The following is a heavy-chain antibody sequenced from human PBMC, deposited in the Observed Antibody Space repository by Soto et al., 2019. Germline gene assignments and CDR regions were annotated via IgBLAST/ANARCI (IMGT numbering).Heavy chain of an antibody. D-gene: IGHD3-10*02. J-gene: IGHJ4*02. CDR3: ARYYLSKDCSGSYYSYFDF. Sequence: GGSLRLSCETSGFTFSSYWMSWVRQVPGKGPEWVANIREDGSETYYVDSVKGRFAISRDNAKNSLFLQMNSLRAEDTAVYYCARYYLSKDCSGSYYSYFDFWGQGALVTVSS. V-gene: IGHV3-7*03. CDR2: IREDGSET. CDR1: GFTFSSYW.